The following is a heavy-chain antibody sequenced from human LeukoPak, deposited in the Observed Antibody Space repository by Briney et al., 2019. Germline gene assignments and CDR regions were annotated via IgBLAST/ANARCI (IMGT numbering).Heavy chain of an antibody. CDR3: ARVSAAGTPRGYYYYYGMDV. Sequence: ASETLSLTCAVYGGSFSGYYWSWIRQPPGKGLEWIGEINHSGSTNYNPSLKSRVTISVDTSKNQFSLKLSSVTAADTAVYYCARVSAAGTPRGYYYYYGMDVWGQGTTVTVSS. CDR2: INHSGST. CDR1: GGSFSGYY. D-gene: IGHD6-13*01. J-gene: IGHJ6*02. V-gene: IGHV4-34*01.